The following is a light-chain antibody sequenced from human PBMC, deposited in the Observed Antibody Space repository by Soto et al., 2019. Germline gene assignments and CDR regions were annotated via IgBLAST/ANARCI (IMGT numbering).Light chain of an antibody. CDR2: GAS. J-gene: IGKJ1*01. V-gene: IGKV3-15*01. CDR1: QSVGTY. Sequence: EIVMTQSPATLSVSPGERATLSCRASQSVGTYLAWYQQKPGQAPRLLIYGASTRAAGISPRFSGGGSGTELPLTISSLQSEDFAVYYCQQYNDWPRTFGQGTKVGIK. CDR3: QQYNDWPRT.